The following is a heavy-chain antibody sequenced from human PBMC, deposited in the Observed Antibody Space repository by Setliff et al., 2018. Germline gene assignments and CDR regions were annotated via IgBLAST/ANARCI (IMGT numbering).Heavy chain of an antibody. V-gene: IGHV4-4*07. CDR1: GGSINEYY. CDR3: TRERRRSGWNLDTFEI. D-gene: IGHD6-19*01. J-gene: IGHJ3*02. Sequence: SETLSLTCSVSGGSINEYYWSWFRQPAGKGLEWIGRIYSDENTDYNPSLKSRVTMSADTSKNQFSLKLKSVTAADTAVYYCTRERRRSGWNLDTFEIWGQGTTVTVSS. CDR2: IYSDENT.